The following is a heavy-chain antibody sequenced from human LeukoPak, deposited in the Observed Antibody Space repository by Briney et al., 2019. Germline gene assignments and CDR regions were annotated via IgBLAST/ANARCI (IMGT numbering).Heavy chain of an antibody. J-gene: IGHJ5*02. V-gene: IGHV1-8*03. CDR1: GYTFTSYD. CDR3: ARVGYGLVGP. Sequence: ASVKVSCKASGYTFTSYDINWVRQATGQGLEWMGWMDPNSGNTGHAQKFQGRVTITRNTSISTAYMELSSLRSEDTAVYYCARVGYGLVGPWGQGTLVTVSS. CDR2: MDPNSGNT. D-gene: IGHD3/OR15-3a*01.